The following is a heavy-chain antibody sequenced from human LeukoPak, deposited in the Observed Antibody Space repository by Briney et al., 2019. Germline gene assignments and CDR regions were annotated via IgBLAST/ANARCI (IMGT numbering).Heavy chain of an antibody. CDR3: AKGYSSSWYYFDY. D-gene: IGHD6-13*01. Sequence: GGSLRLSCVVSGFTFSSYAMSWVRQAPGKGLEWVSAIHPSGSTYYADSVKGRFTISSDNSKNTLYLQMNSLRAEDTAVYYCAKGYSSSWYYFDYWGQGTLVTVSS. CDR2: IHPSGST. V-gene: IGHV3-23*01. J-gene: IGHJ4*02. CDR1: GFTFSSYA.